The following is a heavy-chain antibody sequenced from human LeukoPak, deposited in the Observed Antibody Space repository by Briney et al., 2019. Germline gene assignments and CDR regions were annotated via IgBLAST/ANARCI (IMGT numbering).Heavy chain of an antibody. CDR3: ARVSSSWYQDWCFDL. V-gene: IGHV1-2*02. CDR1: GYTFTGYY. J-gene: IGHJ2*01. D-gene: IGHD6-13*01. Sequence: ASVKVSCKASGYTFTGYYMHWVRQAPGQGLEWMGWINPNSGGTNYAQKFQGRVTMTRDTSISTAYMELSRLRSDDTAVYYCARVSSSWYQDWCFDLWGRGTLVTVSS. CDR2: INPNSGGT.